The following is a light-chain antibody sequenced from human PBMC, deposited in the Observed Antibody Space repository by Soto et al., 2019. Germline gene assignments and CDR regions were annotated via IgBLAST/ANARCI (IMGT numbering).Light chain of an antibody. J-gene: IGKJ1*01. CDR3: QQYNNWPFVA. V-gene: IGKV3-15*01. Sequence: DILMTQSPSTLSVSPGDRATLSCRASQSVSGNLACYQQKPGQSPRLLIYGASSRATGMPVRFSGGGAGTEFTLTISSLQSEDFAVYYCQQYNNWPFVAFGQGTKVDIK. CDR2: GAS. CDR1: QSVSGN.